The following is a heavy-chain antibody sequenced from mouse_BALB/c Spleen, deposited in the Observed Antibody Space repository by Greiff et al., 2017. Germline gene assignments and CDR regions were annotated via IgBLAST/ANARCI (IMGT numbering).Heavy chain of an antibody. J-gene: IGHJ4*01. D-gene: IGHD2-4*01. V-gene: IGHV5-6*02. CDR3: ARRGGTTMITTTGYAMDY. Sequence: EVMLVESGGDLVKPGGSLKLSCAASGFTFSSYGMSWVRQTPDKRLEWVATISSGGSYTYYPDSVKGRFTISRDNAKNTLYLQMSSLKSEDTAMYYCARRGGTTMITTTGYAMDYWGQGTSVTVSS. CDR2: ISSGGSYT. CDR1: GFTFSSYG.